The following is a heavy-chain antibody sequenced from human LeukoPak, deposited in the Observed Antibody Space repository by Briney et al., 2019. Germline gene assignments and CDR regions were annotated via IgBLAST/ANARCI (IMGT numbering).Heavy chain of an antibody. CDR3: AKDRNGDYSYYFDY. Sequence: PGGSLRLSRAASGFTFSRFAMSWVRQAPGKGLEWVLGISGSGGSTFYADSVKGRFTTSRDNSKSTLHLQMSSLRAEDTAVYYCAKDRNGDYSYYFDYWGQGTLVTVSS. J-gene: IGHJ4*02. V-gene: IGHV3-23*01. CDR1: GFTFSRFA. D-gene: IGHD4-17*01. CDR2: ISGSGGST.